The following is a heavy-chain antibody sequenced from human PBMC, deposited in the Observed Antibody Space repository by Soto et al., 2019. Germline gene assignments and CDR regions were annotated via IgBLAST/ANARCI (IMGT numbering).Heavy chain of an antibody. CDR2: IYPSDSDT. V-gene: IGHV5-10-1*04. Sequence: GEFLKISCRGSGYSCAGYWISWVRQMPGKGLEWMGSIYPSDSDTNYSPSFQGQVTISADKSISTAYLQWSSLKASDTAMYYCARYEDDYVWGSYRPFGYWGQGTLVTVSS. D-gene: IGHD3-16*02. J-gene: IGHJ4*02. CDR1: GYSCAGYW. CDR3: ARYEDDYVWGSYRPFGY.